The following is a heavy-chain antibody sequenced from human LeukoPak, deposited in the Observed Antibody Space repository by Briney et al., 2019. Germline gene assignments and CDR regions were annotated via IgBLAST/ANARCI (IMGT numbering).Heavy chain of an antibody. CDR2: INSDWSRT. CDR1: GFTFSSYW. V-gene: IGHV3-74*01. Sequence: GGALRLSCAASGFTFSSYWMYWVRQAPGKGVGWVSRINSDWSRTNYADSVKGRFDISRDNAKNTLYLQMNSLRGEDTAVYYCARGMLSDRDNGMDVWGQGTTVTVCS. CDR3: ARGMLSDRDNGMDV. D-gene: IGHD2-8*01. J-gene: IGHJ6*02.